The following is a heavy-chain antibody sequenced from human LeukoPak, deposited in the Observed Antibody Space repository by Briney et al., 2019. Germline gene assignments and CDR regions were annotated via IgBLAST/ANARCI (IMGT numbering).Heavy chain of an antibody. CDR1: GFTFSSDW. CDR2: INSDGSST. D-gene: IGHD1-26*01. J-gene: IGHJ4*02. CDR3: AKGKGWEQPIDS. V-gene: IGHV3-74*01. Sequence: GGSLRLSCGASGFTFSSDWMHWVRQAPEKGLVWVSRINSDGSSTNYADSVKGRFTISRDNAKNTLYLQMNSLRAEDTAVYYCAKGKGWEQPIDSWGQGSLVAVSS.